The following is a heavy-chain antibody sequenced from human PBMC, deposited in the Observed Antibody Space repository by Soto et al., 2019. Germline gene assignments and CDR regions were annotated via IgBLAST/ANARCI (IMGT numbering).Heavy chain of an antibody. V-gene: IGHV3-7*01. CDR1: GFTFSSSW. J-gene: IGHJ6*02. CDR2: IKEDGSEK. Sequence: GGSLRLSCAASGFTFSSSWMTWVRQAPGKGLAWVANIKEDGSEKYYVDSVKGRSTISRDNTNGSLHLQMNSLRAEDTAVYYCARDPAPVGYRGLDVWGQGTTVTVSS. CDR3: ARDPAPVGYRGLDV. D-gene: IGHD5-12*01.